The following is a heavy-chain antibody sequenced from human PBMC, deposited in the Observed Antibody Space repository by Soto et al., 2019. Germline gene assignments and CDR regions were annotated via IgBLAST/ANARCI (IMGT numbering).Heavy chain of an antibody. CDR1: GYSFTSYW. V-gene: IGHV5-10-1*01. Sequence: GESLKISCKGSGYSFTSYWISWVRQMPGKGLEWMGRIDPSDSYTNYSPSFQGHVTISADKSISTAYLQWSSLKASDTAMYYCAITIFGLAPFWPTGYYYYGMDVWGQGTTVTAP. J-gene: IGHJ6*02. CDR2: IDPSDSYT. D-gene: IGHD3-3*01. CDR3: AITIFGLAPFWPTGYYYYGMDV.